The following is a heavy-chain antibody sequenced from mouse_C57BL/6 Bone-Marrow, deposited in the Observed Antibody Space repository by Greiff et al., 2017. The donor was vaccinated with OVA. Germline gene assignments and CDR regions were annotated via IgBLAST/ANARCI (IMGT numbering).Heavy chain of an antibody. CDR2: IYPGGGYT. CDR1: GYTFTNYW. CDR3: ARSLDWGYFDY. V-gene: IGHV1-63*01. Sequence: VKLMESGAELVRPGTSVKMSCKASGYTFTNYWIGWAKQRPGHGLEWIGDIYPGGGYTNYNEKFKGKATLTADKSSSTAYMQFSSLTSEDSAIYYCARSLDWGYFDYWGQGTTLTVSS. D-gene: IGHD4-1*01. J-gene: IGHJ2*01.